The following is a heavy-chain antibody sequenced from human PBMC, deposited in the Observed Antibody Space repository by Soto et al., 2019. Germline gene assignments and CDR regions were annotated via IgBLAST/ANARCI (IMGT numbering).Heavy chain of an antibody. Sequence: QVQLVQSGAEVKKPGASVKISCKASGYTFTRYTMNWVRQAPGQRLEWMGWINPDNGNTKSSQKFQDRVIITRDTSASTAYMDLSSLRSEDTAVYYCARVIATGQLHPWGQGTLVTVSS. CDR3: ARVIATGQLHP. V-gene: IGHV1-3*01. D-gene: IGHD2-2*01. J-gene: IGHJ5*02. CDR1: GYTFTRYT. CDR2: INPDNGNT.